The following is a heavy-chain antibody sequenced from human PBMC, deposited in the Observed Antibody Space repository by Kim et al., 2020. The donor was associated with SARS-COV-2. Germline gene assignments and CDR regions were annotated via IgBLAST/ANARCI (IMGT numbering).Heavy chain of an antibody. J-gene: IGHJ3*02. CDR2: INQGESGT. D-gene: IGHD2-21*01. CDR1: GFIFSTFL. CDR3: TRDAGARGEFYFDGFDI. V-gene: IGHV3-7*01. Sequence: GGSLRLSCAASGFIFSTFLVNWVRQAPGEGLEWVSNINQGESGTHYGDSVTGRFIISRDNTQNTVYLQMNSLRAEDTAVYYCTRDAGARGEFYFDGFDI.